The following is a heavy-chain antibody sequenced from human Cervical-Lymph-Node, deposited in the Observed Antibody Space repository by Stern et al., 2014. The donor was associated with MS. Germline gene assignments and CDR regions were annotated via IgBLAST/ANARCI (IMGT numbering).Heavy chain of an antibody. J-gene: IGHJ4*02. D-gene: IGHD5-18*01. V-gene: IGHV3-30-3*01. CDR2: ISYDGSNK. Sequence: VQLVESGGGVVQPGRSLRLSCAASGFTFSSYAMHWVRQAPGKGLEWVAVISYDGSNKYYADSVKGRFTISRDNSKNTLYLQMNSLRAEDTAVYYCARDLGLGYPSEGTDYWGQGTLVTVSS. CDR1: GFTFSSYA. CDR3: ARDLGLGYPSEGTDY.